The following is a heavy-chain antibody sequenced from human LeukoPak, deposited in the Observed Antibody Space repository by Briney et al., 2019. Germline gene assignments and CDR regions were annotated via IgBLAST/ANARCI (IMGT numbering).Heavy chain of an antibody. V-gene: IGHV4-4*07. D-gene: IGHD2-2*01. J-gene: IGHJ4*02. CDR3: ARVNCSSTSCSSFDY. Sequence: SETLSLTCTVSGGSMNTYYWSWIRQPAGKGLEWIGRIYTSGSTNYNPSLKSRVTMSIDTSKNQFFLDLNSVTAADTAVYYCARVNCSSTSCSSFDYWGQGTLVTVPS. CDR1: GGSMNTYY. CDR2: IYTSGST.